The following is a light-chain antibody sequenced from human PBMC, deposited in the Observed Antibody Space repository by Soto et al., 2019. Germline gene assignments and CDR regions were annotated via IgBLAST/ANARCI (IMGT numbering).Light chain of an antibody. V-gene: IGKV1-5*01. J-gene: IGKJ4*01. Sequence: DIQMTQSPSTLSASVGDRVTITCRASQSMSNWLAWYQQKPGKAPKVLIYDASSLESGVPLRFSGSGSGTEFTLTISSLRPDDFATYYCQQYNSYPLTFGGGTKVEIK. CDR3: QQYNSYPLT. CDR1: QSMSNW. CDR2: DAS.